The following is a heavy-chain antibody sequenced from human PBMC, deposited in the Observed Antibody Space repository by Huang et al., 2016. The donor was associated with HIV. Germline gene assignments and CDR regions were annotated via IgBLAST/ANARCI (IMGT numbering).Heavy chain of an antibody. CDR1: GDSITSCMNYY. Sequence: QVQLQESGPGLVKPSQTLSLICSVSGDSITSCMNYYWTWVRQPAGQGLDSVGCIYATGTPYDNPSLKTRVSISLDTSKNQFSLRLTSMTAADTAVYYCARATYRDFEYSFDFWGQGILVTVSS. J-gene: IGHJ4*02. CDR2: IYATGTP. CDR3: ARATYRDFEYSFDF. V-gene: IGHV4-61*02. D-gene: IGHD2-21*01.